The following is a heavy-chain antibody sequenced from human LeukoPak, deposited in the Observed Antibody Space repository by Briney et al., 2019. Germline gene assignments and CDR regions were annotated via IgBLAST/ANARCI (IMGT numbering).Heavy chain of an antibody. CDR3: ANGFWSGYYTGIRNPPPPY. J-gene: IGHJ4*02. CDR2: ISSSSSTI. Sequence: PGGSLRLSCAASGFTFSSYSMNWVRQAPGKGLEWVSYISSSSSTIYYADSVKGRFTISRDNSKNTLYLQMNSLRAEDTAVYYCANGFWSGYYTGIRNPPPPYWGQGTLVTVSS. D-gene: IGHD3-3*01. CDR1: GFTFSSYS. V-gene: IGHV3-48*01.